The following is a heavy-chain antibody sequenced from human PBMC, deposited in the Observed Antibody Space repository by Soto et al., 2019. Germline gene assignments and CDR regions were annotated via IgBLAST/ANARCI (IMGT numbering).Heavy chain of an antibody. Sequence: EVQLVESGGGLVQPGGSLKLSCAASGFTFSDSTAHWARQASGKGLEWVGRIRNKANNYATAYAASVKGRFTISRDDTKTKCYLQVKSLRTEDAAEYFSTIWVPAGAGVDVWGRGTTVTVSS. D-gene: IGHD2-2*01. V-gene: IGHV3-73*02. CDR3: TIWVPAGAGVDV. CDR1: GFTFSDST. CDR2: IRNKANNYAT. J-gene: IGHJ6*02.